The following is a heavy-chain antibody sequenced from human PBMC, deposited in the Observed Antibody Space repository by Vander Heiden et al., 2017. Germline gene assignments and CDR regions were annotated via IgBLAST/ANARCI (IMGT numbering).Heavy chain of an antibody. V-gene: IGHV3-7*01. J-gene: IGHJ4*02. CDR2: IKQDGSEK. Sequence: EVQLVESGGGLVQPGGSLRLSCAASGFTFSSYWMSWVRQAPGKGLEWVANIKQDGSEKYYVDSVKGRFTISRDNAKNSLYLQMNSLRAEDTAVYYCARHGGEQWRVRGDYFDYWGQGTLVTVSS. CDR1: GFTFSSYW. D-gene: IGHD6-19*01. CDR3: ARHGGEQWRVRGDYFDY.